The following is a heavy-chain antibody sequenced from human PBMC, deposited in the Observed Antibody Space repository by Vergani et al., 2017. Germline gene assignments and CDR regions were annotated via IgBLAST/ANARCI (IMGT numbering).Heavy chain of an antibody. CDR2: IYYSGST. V-gene: IGHV4-31*03. Sequence: QLQLQESGPGLVKPSETLSLTCTVSGGSISSGGYYWSWIRQHPGKGLEWIGYIYYSGSTYYHPSLKSRVTISVDTSKNQFSLKLSSVTAADTAVYYCARGLRVGRLRYFDWLLSRVDYWGQGTLVTVSS. CDR3: ARGLRVGRLRYFDWLLSRVDY. CDR1: GGSISSGGYY. D-gene: IGHD3-9*01. J-gene: IGHJ4*02.